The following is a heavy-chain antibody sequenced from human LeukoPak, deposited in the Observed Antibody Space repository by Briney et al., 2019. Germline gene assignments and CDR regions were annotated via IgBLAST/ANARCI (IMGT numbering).Heavy chain of an antibody. CDR3: ARVGSGSYYKFDY. Sequence: SETLSLTCTVSGGSISSSSYYWGWIRQPPGKGLEWIGSIYYSGGTYYNPSLKSRVTISVDTSKNQFSLKLSSVTAADTAVYYCARVGSGSYYKFDYWGQGTLVTVSS. J-gene: IGHJ4*02. CDR1: GGSISSSSYY. V-gene: IGHV4-39*07. CDR2: IYYSGGT. D-gene: IGHD3-10*01.